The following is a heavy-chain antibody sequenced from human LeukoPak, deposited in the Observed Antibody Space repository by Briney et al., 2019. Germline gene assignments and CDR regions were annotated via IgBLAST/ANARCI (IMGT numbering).Heavy chain of an antibody. Sequence: GGSLGLSCAASGFTFSGSAMHWVRQASGKGLEWVGRIRSKANSYATAYAAPVKGRFTISRDDSKNTAYLQMNSLKTEDTAVYYCITRPEDAAAGLDFWGQGTLVTVSS. CDR2: IRSKANSYAT. CDR1: GFTFSGSA. J-gene: IGHJ4*02. V-gene: IGHV3-73*01. CDR3: ITRPEDAAAGLDF. D-gene: IGHD6-13*01.